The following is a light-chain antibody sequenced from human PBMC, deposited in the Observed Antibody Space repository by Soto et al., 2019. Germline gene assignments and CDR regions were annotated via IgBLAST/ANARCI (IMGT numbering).Light chain of an antibody. CDR1: QTVRSY. Sequence: EIVMTQSPATLSVFPGERVSLSCRASQTVRSYLAWYQHKPGQAPRLLIYGASTRATGISARFSGSGSGTEFSLTISSLQSEDVAVYYCQQYNKWPPLTFGGGTKVEIK. CDR3: QQYNKWPPLT. J-gene: IGKJ4*01. V-gene: IGKV3-15*01. CDR2: GAS.